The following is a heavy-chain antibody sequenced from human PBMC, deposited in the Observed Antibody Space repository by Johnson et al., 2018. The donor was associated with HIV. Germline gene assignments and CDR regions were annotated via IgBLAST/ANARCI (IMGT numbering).Heavy chain of an antibody. D-gene: IGHD3-22*01. CDR2: IYSGGST. CDR1: GFTVSSNY. J-gene: IGHJ3*01. Sequence: EVQLVESGGGLVKPGGSLRLSCAASGFTVSSNYMSWVRQAPGKGLEWVSVIYSGGSTYYADSVKGRFTISRDNSKNSLYLQMNSLRAEDTAVYYCARGVSSGYYSNAFDVWGQGTMATVSS. V-gene: IGHV3-66*02. CDR3: ARGVSSGYYSNAFDV.